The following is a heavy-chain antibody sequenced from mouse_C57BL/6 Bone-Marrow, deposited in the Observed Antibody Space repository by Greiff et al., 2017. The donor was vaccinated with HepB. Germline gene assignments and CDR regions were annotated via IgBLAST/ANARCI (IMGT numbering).Heavy chain of an antibody. V-gene: IGHV1-69*01. CDR3: ARRGIYYYGNGYFDV. D-gene: IGHD1-1*01. CDR1: GYTFTSYW. CDR2: IDPSDSYT. J-gene: IGHJ1*03. Sequence: QVQLQQPGAELVMPGASVKLSCKASGYTFTSYWMHWVKQRPGQGLEWIGEIDPSDSYTNYNQKFKGKSTLTVDKSSSTAYMQLSSLTSEDSAVYYCARRGIYYYGNGYFDVWGTGTTVTVAS.